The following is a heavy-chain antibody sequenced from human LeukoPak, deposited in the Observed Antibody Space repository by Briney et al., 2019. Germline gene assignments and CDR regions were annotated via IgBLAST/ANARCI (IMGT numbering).Heavy chain of an antibody. CDR3: ARNDFGDYGRWNY. Sequence: GGSLRRSCAASGFTVSSNYMSWVRQAPGKGLEWVSVIYSGGSTYYADSVKGRFTISRDNSKNTLYLQMNSLRAEDTAVYYCARNDFGDYGRWNYWGQGTLVTVSS. CDR1: GFTVSSNY. V-gene: IGHV3-53*01. D-gene: IGHD4-17*01. J-gene: IGHJ4*02. CDR2: IYSGGST.